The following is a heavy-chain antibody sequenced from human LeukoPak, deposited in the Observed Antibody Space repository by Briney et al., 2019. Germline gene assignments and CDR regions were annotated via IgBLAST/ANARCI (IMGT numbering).Heavy chain of an antibody. J-gene: IGHJ4*02. CDR1: GYTFTGYY. CDR2: IIPNRGVT. D-gene: IGHD6-13*01. Sequence: AAVRVSCKASGYTFTGYYMHCVRPAPGHGVEWVGWIIPNRGVTNYAQKCQGRVTMTRDTSISTAYMELSRLRSDDTAVYYCARDAAARHHFDYWGQGTLVTVSS. V-gene: IGHV1-2*02. CDR3: ARDAAARHHFDY.